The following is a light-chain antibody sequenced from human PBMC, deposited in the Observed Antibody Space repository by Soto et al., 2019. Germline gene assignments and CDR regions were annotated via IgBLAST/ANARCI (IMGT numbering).Light chain of an antibody. Sequence: EIVLTQSPGTLSLSPRERATLSCRASQSVSNAYLAWYQHKVGQSPRLLIYGASNRAPGIPDRFSGSGSGTYFTRTISRLEPEDFAVYYCQQYASSPRTFGQGTQVEVK. CDR1: QSVSNAY. V-gene: IGKV3-20*01. CDR3: QQYASSPRT. CDR2: GAS. J-gene: IGKJ1*01.